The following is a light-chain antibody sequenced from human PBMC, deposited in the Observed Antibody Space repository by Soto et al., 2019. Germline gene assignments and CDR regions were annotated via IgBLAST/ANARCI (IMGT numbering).Light chain of an antibody. CDR2: TGS. J-gene: IGKJ1*01. V-gene: IGKV1-12*01. CDR3: QQTLSFPPT. CDR1: QAIDSW. Sequence: DIQMTQSPSSVSASVGDRVTITCRASQAIDSWLAWYQQKPGEAPKLLIFTGSLLHSGVPPRFSGSGSGTDFTLTISSLQPEDFATYYSQQTLSFPPTFGQGTKV.